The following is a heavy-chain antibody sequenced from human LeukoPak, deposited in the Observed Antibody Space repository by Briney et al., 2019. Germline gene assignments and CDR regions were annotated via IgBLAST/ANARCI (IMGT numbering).Heavy chain of an antibody. J-gene: IGHJ6*03. CDR1: GYTFSNND. CDR3: ARDRLLEDRDYYYYYYMDV. Sequence: HGASVKVSCKASGYTFSNNDINWVRQATGQGLEWMGGIIPIFGTANYAQKFQGRVTITADKSTSTAYMELSSLRAEDTAVYYCARDRLLEDRDYYYYYYMDVWGKGTTVTVSS. CDR2: IIPIFGTA. D-gene: IGHD1-1*01. V-gene: IGHV1-69*06.